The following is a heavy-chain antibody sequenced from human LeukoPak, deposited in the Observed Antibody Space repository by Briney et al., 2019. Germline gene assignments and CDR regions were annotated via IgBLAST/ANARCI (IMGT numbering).Heavy chain of an antibody. CDR1: GYSISSGYY. V-gene: IGHV4-4*07. J-gene: IGHJ5*02. D-gene: IGHD6-13*01. CDR2: IYTSGST. CDR3: ATYYSSSWYWFDP. Sequence: SETLSLTCTVSGYSISSGYYWSWIRQPAGKGLEWIGRIYTSGSTNYNPSLKSRVTMSVDTSKNQFSLKLSSVTAADTAVYYCATYYSSSWYWFDPWGQGTLVTVSS.